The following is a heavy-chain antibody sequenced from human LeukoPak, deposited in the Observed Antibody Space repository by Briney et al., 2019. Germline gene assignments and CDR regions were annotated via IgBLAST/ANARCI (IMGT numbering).Heavy chain of an antibody. Sequence: GGSLRLSCAASGFTVSSNYMSWVRQAPGKGLEWVSVIYSGGSTYYADSVRGRFTISRDNSENTLYLQMNSLRAEDTAVYYCARALMYYDILTGRDAFDIWGQGTMVTVSS. J-gene: IGHJ3*02. CDR2: IYSGGST. V-gene: IGHV3-53*01. CDR1: GFTVSSNY. CDR3: ARALMYYDILTGRDAFDI. D-gene: IGHD3-9*01.